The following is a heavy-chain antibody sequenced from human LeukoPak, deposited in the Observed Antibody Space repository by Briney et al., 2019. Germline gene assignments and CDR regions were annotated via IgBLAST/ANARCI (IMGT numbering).Heavy chain of an antibody. V-gene: IGHV3-30*03. Sequence: PGRSLRLSCAASGFTFSRYGMHWVRQAPGKGLEWVALISYDESNRNYADSVKGRFTISRDNSKNTLYLQMNSLRAEDTAVYYCARVALHDSSGYYYYYYYYMDVWGKGTTVTISS. CDR3: ARVALHDSSGYYYYYYYYMDV. D-gene: IGHD3-22*01. CDR1: GFTFSRYG. J-gene: IGHJ6*03. CDR2: ISYDESNR.